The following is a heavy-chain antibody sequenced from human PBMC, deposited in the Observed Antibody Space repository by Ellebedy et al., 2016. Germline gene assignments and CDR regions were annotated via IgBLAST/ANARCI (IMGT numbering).Heavy chain of an antibody. CDR3: ARDSAYSFGAMGQIDY. Sequence: ASVTVSCKASGGTFSSYAISWVRQAPGQGLEWMGRIIPILGIANYAQKFQGRVTITADKSTSTAYMELSSLRSEETAVYYCARDSAYSFGAMGQIDYWGQGTLVTVSS. D-gene: IGHD5-18*01. CDR1: GGTFSSYA. V-gene: IGHV1-69*04. CDR2: IIPILGIA. J-gene: IGHJ4*02.